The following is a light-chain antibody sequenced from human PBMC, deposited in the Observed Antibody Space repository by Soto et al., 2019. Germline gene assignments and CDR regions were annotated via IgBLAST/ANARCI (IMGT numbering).Light chain of an antibody. Sequence: QSVLTQPASVSGSPGQSITISCTGTSNDVGGYAYVSWYQQYPGKAPKLVISEVSNRPSGVSHRFSGSRSGNTASLTISGLQAEDEADYYCSSYTGDTTPVFGGGTQVTVL. V-gene: IGLV2-14*01. J-gene: IGLJ2*01. CDR3: SSYTGDTTPV. CDR2: EVS. CDR1: SNDVGGYAY.